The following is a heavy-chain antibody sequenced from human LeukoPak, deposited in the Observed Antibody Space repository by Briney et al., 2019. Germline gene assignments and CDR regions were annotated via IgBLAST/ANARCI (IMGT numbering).Heavy chain of an antibody. Sequence: ASVKVSCKASGGTFSSYAISWVRQAPGQRLEWMGWINAGNGNTKYSQKFQGRVTITRDTSASTAYMELSSLRSEDTAVYYCARAPGWQLLFNYWGQGTLVTVSS. D-gene: IGHD2-15*01. CDR1: GGTFSSYA. CDR2: INAGNGNT. V-gene: IGHV1-3*01. CDR3: ARAPGWQLLFNY. J-gene: IGHJ4*02.